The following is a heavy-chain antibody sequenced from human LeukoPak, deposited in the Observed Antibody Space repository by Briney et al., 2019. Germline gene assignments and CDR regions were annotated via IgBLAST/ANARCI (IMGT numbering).Heavy chain of an antibody. CDR1: GFTFSSYA. V-gene: IGHV3-23*01. CDR3: AKDGDSSGWYESGYYFDY. J-gene: IGHJ4*02. CDR2: ISGSGGST. D-gene: IGHD6-19*01. Sequence: PGVSLRLSCAASGFTFSSYAMSWVRQAPGKGLEWVSAISGSGGSTYYADSVKGRFTISRDNSKNTLYLQMNSLRAEDTAVYYCAKDGDSSGWYESGYYFDYWGQGTLATVSS.